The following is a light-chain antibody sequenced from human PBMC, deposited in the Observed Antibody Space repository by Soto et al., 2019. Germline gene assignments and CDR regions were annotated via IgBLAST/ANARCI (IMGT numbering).Light chain of an antibody. CDR1: HDINKY. V-gene: IGKV1-33*01. J-gene: IGKJ4*01. Sequence: DIQMTQSPSSLSASVGDRVTITCQASHDINKYLSWYQQKAGKPPKLLIYDASNLETGVPSRFSGSGYGTDFTFTISSLQPEDIATYYCQQYDDLPLTFGGGTKVEMK. CDR2: DAS. CDR3: QQYDDLPLT.